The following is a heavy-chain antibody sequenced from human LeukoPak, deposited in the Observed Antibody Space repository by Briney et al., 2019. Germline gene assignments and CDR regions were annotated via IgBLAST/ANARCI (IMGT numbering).Heavy chain of an antibody. Sequence: GGSLRLSCAGFGFNFDDYGMNWVRQGPGKGLEWVSGINWFGGSSDYADSVKGRFTISRDNSKNTLYLQMGSLRTEDMAVYYCARGSGWFNHYYMDVWGKGTTVTISS. V-gene: IGHV3-20*04. CDR3: ARGSGWFNHYYMDV. J-gene: IGHJ6*03. D-gene: IGHD6-19*01. CDR1: GFNFDDYG. CDR2: INWFGGSS.